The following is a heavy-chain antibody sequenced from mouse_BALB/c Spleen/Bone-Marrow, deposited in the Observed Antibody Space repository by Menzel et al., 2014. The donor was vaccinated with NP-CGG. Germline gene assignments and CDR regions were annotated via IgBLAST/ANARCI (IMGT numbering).Heavy chain of an antibody. CDR2: LDPETGGT. J-gene: IGHJ4*01. V-gene: IGHV1-15*01. CDR3: ANWGYYAMDY. CDR1: GYTFTDYE. Sequence: LVESGAELVRPGASVTLSCKASGYTFTDYEMHWVKQTPVHGLEWIGTLDPETGGTAYNQKFKDMATLTADKSSTTAYMELRSLTSEDSAVYYCANWGYYAMDYWGQGIPVTVSS. D-gene: IGHD4-1*01.